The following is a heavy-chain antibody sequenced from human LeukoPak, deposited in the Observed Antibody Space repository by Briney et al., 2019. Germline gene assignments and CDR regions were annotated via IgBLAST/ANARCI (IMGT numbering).Heavy chain of an antibody. CDR3: ARDYGLYSLDF. D-gene: IGHD3-10*01. J-gene: IGHJ4*02. V-gene: IGHV4-38-2*02. CDR2: LYHGGST. CDR1: GYSISSGYY. Sequence: SETLSLTCSVSGYSISSGYYWGWIRQPPGKGLEWIGSLYHGGSTYYNPSLKSRITTSVDTSKNQFSLKPRSVVAADTAVYYCARDYGLYSLDFWGQGTLVAVSS.